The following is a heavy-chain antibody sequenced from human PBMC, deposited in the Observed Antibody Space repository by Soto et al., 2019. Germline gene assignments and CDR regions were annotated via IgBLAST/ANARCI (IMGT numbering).Heavy chain of an antibody. V-gene: IGHV4-30-2*01. D-gene: IGHD1-26*01. J-gene: IGHJ4*02. CDR3: ARGGGSDSFDY. Sequence: SETLSLTCTVSGDSVSSPTKCWSWIRQPPGKGLEWIGYINHLETTFYNPSFESRLTLSIDRAKNQFSLKLHSMSAADRAVYFCARGGGSDSFDYWGQGILVTVSS. CDR1: GDSVSSPTKC. CDR2: INHLETT.